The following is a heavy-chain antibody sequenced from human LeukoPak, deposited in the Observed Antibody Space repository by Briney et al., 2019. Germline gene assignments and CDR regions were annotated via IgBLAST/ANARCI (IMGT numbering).Heavy chain of an antibody. V-gene: IGHV4-34*01. J-gene: IGHJ1*01. CDR2: INHSGST. D-gene: IGHD6-13*01. Sequence: PSETLSLTCAVFGGSLNDYYWSWVRQPPGKGLEWFGEINHSGSTNYNPSLKSRVTISVDTSKNQFSLKLSSVTAADTAVYYCARASYTSSWLATPEYFQHWGQGTLVTVSS. CDR1: GGSLNDYY. CDR3: ARASYTSSWLATPEYFQH.